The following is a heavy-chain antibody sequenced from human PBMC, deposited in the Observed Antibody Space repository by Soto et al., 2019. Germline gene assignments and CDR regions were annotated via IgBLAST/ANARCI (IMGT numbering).Heavy chain of an antibody. CDR1: GFTFSSYA. V-gene: IGHV3-30-3*01. CDR3: ARDRYCSGGSCYSEYFDY. D-gene: IGHD2-15*01. CDR2: ISYDGSNK. J-gene: IGHJ4*02. Sequence: QVQLVESGGGVVQPGRSLRLSCAASGFTFSSYAMHWVRQAPGKGLKWVAVISYDGSNKYYADSVKGRFTISRDNSKNTLYLQMNSLRAEDTAVYYCARDRYCSGGSCYSEYFDYWGQGTLVTVSS.